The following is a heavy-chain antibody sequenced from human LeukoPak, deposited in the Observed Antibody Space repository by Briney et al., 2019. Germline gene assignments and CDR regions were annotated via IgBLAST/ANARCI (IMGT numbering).Heavy chain of an antibody. D-gene: IGHD7-27*01. CDR2: IYYSGST. J-gene: IGHJ4*02. CDR3: ARDLRAGDLALDY. V-gene: IGHV4-39*07. Sequence: SETLSLTCTVSGVTIGNDYYYWGWIRQPPGKGLEWIGSIYYSGSTYYNPSLKSRVTISVDTSKNQFSLKVRSLTAADTAVYYCARDLRAGDLALDYWGQGTLVTVSS. CDR1: GVTIGNDYYY.